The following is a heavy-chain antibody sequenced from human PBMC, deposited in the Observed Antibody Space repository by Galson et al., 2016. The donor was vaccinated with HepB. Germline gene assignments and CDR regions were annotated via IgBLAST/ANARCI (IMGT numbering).Heavy chain of an antibody. Sequence: SETLSLTCAVYGGSFSGYYWSWIRQPPGKGLEWIGEINHSGSTNYNPSLKSRVTISVDTSKNQFSLKLSSVTAADTAVYYCARGQNPARSGGALTTKIGMDVWGQGTTVTVSS. D-gene: IGHD2-15*01. CDR3: ARGQNPARSGGALTTKIGMDV. CDR2: INHSGST. J-gene: IGHJ6*02. V-gene: IGHV4-34*01. CDR1: GGSFSGYY.